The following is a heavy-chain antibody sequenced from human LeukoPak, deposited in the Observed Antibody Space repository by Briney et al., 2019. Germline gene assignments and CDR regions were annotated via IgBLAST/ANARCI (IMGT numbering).Heavy chain of an antibody. CDR2: INPSGGST. V-gene: IGHV1-46*01. J-gene: IGHJ6*03. Sequence: ASVKVPCKASGYTFTSYYMHWVRQAPGQGLEWMGIINPSGGSTSYAQKFQGRVTMTRDMSTSTVYMELSSLRSEDTAVYYCAIAGQLNYYYYYYMDVWGKGTTVTVSS. CDR3: AIAGQLNYYYYYYMDV. D-gene: IGHD6-13*01. CDR1: GYTFTSYY.